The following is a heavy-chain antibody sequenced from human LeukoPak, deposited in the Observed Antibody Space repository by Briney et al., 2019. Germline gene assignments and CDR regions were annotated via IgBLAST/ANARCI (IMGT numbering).Heavy chain of an antibody. V-gene: IGHV4-34*01. CDR1: GGSISSYY. Sequence: PSETLSLTCTVSGGSISSYYWSWVRQPPGRGLEWIGEISHSGTTTYKPSLKSRVIISVDTAKNQFSLKMTSVTAADTAIIYCARARGRLAAASTGFDSWGQGTLVTVSS. D-gene: IGHD6-13*01. J-gene: IGHJ4*02. CDR3: ARARGRLAAASTGFDS. CDR2: ISHSGTT.